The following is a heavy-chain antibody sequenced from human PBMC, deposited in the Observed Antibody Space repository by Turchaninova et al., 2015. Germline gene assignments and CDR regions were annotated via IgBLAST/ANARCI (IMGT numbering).Heavy chain of an antibody. CDR1: GKNLTELS. CDR2: FKPEDGET. Sequence: QVPLVRSGGGVGKKWGHLRKGSRQVSGKNLTELSMHWVGQGPGKGFEWMGSFKPEDGETIYAQKFQGRVTMTGDTSTDTAYMELSSLRSEDTAIYYCATHVGNYVPFDYWGQGTLVTVSS. V-gene: IGHV1-24*01. CDR3: ATHVGNYVPFDY. J-gene: IGHJ4*02. D-gene: IGHD1-26*01.